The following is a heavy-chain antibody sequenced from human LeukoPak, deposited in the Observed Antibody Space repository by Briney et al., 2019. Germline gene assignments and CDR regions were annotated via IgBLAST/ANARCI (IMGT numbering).Heavy chain of an antibody. Sequence: SETLSLTCAVSGGSFSGYYWIWIRQSPGKGPEWIGEINHSGSTNYNPSLKSRVTISIDTSKNQFSLKLSSVTAADTAVYYCARGPQVPVANYWGQGTLVTVSS. D-gene: IGHD6-19*01. CDR1: GGSFSGYY. CDR3: ARGPQVPVANY. V-gene: IGHV4-34*01. CDR2: INHSGST. J-gene: IGHJ4*02.